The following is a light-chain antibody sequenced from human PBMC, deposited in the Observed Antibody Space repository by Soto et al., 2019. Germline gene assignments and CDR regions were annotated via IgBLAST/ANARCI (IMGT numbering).Light chain of an antibody. Sequence: QSALTQPASVSGSPGQSITISCTGTSSDVGGYNYVSWYQQHPGKAPKLMIYEVSNRPSGVSNRFSGSKSGNTASLTIFGLQAEDDDYYYCSSYISSSTRVFGGGTKVTVL. CDR2: EVS. V-gene: IGLV2-14*01. CDR1: SSDVGGYNY. J-gene: IGLJ3*02. CDR3: SSYISSSTRV.